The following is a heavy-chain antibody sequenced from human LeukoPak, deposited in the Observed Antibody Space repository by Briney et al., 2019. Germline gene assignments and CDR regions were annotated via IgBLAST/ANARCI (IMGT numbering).Heavy chain of an antibody. Sequence: GESLKISCKGSGYSFTNYWIGWVRQMPGKGLEWMGIIYPDDSETNYSPSFQGQVSMSVDKSITTAYLQWSSLKASDTAIYYCARQAYGSHFDAFDIWGQGTMVTVSS. D-gene: IGHD3-22*01. CDR2: IYPDDSET. V-gene: IGHV5-51*01. J-gene: IGHJ3*02. CDR1: GYSFTNYW. CDR3: ARQAYGSHFDAFDI.